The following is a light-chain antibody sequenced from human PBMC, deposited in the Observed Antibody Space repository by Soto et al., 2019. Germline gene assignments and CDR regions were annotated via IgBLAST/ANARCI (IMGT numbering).Light chain of an antibody. J-gene: IGLJ2*01. Sequence: QSVLTQPASVSGSPGQSITISCTGTSSDVGGYIYVSWYQQHPGKAPKLMIYDVSNRPSGVSNRFSGSKSGNTASLTISGLQAEDEADYYCSSYTSSSPLVFGGGTKLTVL. CDR1: SSDVGGYIY. CDR2: DVS. CDR3: SSYTSSSPLV. V-gene: IGLV2-14*01.